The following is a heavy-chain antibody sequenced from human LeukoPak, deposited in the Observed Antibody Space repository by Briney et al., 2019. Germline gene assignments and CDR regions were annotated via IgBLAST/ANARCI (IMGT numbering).Heavy chain of an antibody. V-gene: IGHV1-2*02. D-gene: IGHD1-20*01. Sequence: ASVKVSCKASGYTFTGHYIHWVRQALGQGLEWMGWINPNSGATDYAHSLQGRVTMTSDTSISTAYMELSRLRFDDTAVYYCARGYNWNYFDYWGQGTLVTVSS. CDR1: GYTFTGHY. CDR2: INPNSGAT. J-gene: IGHJ4*02. CDR3: ARGYNWNYFDY.